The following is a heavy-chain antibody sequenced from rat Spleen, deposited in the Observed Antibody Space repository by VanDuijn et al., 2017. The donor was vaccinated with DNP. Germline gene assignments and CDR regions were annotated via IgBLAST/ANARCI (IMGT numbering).Heavy chain of an antibody. J-gene: IGHJ3*01. CDR3: ARPARGWFAY. CDR1: GFTFSGYY. Sequence: EVQLVESGGGLVQPGRSLKLSCAASGFTFSGYYMAWIRQAQTKVLEWVAYIRYDGGNTYYGDSVRGRFTISRDNAKSTLYLQMNSLRSEDMATYYCARPARGWFAYWGQGTLVTVSS. V-gene: IGHV5-22*01. CDR2: IRYDGGNT.